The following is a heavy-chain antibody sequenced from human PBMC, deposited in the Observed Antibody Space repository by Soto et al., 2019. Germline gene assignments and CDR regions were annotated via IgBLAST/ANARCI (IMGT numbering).Heavy chain of an antibody. CDR2: ISGSGSYS. CDR3: AKDTQWGLPSHAFHI. V-gene: IGHV3-23*01. Sequence: GGSLRLSCAASGFTFSSYAMSWVRQAPGKGLEWVSTISGSGSYSYYADSVKGRFTISRDSSKNTLYLQMNSLRAEDTAVYYCAKDTQWGLPSHAFHIWGRGTLGTVSS. D-gene: IGHD6-19*01. CDR1: GFTFSSYA. J-gene: IGHJ3*02.